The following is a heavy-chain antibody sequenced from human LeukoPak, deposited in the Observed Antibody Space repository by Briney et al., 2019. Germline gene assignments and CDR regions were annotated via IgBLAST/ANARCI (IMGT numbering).Heavy chain of an antibody. CDR2: IYPRDSTT. CDR3: ARRAIIQGTSALDF. D-gene: IGHD3-3*01. J-gene: IGHJ4*02. V-gene: IGHV5-51*01. Sequence: GESLKISCKSSGYTFTHDWIGWVRQMPGKGLEWMGIIYPRDSTTRYSPAFEGQVTISVDKSITTAYLQWSSLKASDTAMYYCARRAIIQGTSALDFWGQGTVVIVSS. CDR1: GYTFTHDW.